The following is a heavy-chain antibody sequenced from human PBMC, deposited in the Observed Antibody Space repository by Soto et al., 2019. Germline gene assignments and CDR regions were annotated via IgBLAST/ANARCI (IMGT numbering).Heavy chain of an antibody. CDR2: ISSSSSYI. Sequence: PGGSLRLSCAASGFTFSSYSMNWVRQAPGKGLEWVSSISSSSSYIYYADSVKGRFTISRDNAKNSLYLQMNSLRAEDTAVYYCARVEVWSSSHQNDYWGQGTLVTVSS. D-gene: IGHD6-6*01. CDR1: GFTFSSYS. J-gene: IGHJ4*02. V-gene: IGHV3-21*01. CDR3: ARVEVWSSSHQNDY.